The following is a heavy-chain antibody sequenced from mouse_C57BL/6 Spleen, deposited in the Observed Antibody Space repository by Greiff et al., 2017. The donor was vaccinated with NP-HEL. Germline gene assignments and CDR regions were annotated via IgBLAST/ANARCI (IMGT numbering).Heavy chain of an antibody. CDR2: INPNNGGT. CDR3: ARLYDWYFDV. D-gene: IGHD2-3*01. V-gene: IGHV1-26*01. Sequence: VQLQQSGPELVKPGASVKISCKASGYTFTDYYMNWVKQSHGKSLEWIGDINPNNGGTSYNQKFKGKATLTVDKSSSTAYMELRSLTSEDSAVYYCARLYDWYFDVWGTGTTVTVSS. CDR1: GYTFTDYY. J-gene: IGHJ1*03.